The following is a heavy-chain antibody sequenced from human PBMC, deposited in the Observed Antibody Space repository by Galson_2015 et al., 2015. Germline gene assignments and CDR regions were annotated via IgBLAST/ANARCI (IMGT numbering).Heavy chain of an antibody. Sequence: SVKVSCKASGGTFSSYAISRVRQAPGQGLEWMGGIIPIFGTANYAQKFQGRVTITADESTSTAYMELSSLRSEDTAVYYCARGVGNYYDSSGYYGRGWFDPWGQGTLVTVSS. D-gene: IGHD3-22*01. CDR1: GGTFSSYA. J-gene: IGHJ5*02. CDR2: IIPIFGTA. CDR3: ARGVGNYYDSSGYYGRGWFDP. V-gene: IGHV1-69*13.